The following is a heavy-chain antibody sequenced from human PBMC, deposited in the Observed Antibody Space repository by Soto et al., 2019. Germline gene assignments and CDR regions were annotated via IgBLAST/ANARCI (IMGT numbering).Heavy chain of an antibody. Sequence: QVQLVQSGAEVKKPGSSVKASCKASGGTFSSYAISWVRQAPGQGLEWMGGIIPIFGTANYAQKFQGRVTIPADESTSTAYMERSSLRSEDTAVYYCASPVQLDHDAFDIWGQGTMVTVSS. CDR2: IIPIFGTA. V-gene: IGHV1-69*12. D-gene: IGHD1-1*01. CDR3: ASPVQLDHDAFDI. J-gene: IGHJ3*02. CDR1: GGTFSSYA.